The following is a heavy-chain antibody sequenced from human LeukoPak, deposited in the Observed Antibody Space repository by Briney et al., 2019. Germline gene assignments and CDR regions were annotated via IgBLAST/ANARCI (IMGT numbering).Heavy chain of an antibody. D-gene: IGHD5-24*01. J-gene: IGHJ4*02. CDR1: RYNLISYG. CDR3: ARDRPGRWLQSPFDY. CDR2: ISAYNGNT. Sequence: ASVTVSCKASRYNLISYGISWVRQAPGQGLEWMGWISAYNGNTNYAQKLQGRVTMTTDTSTSTAYMELRSLRSDDTAVYYCARDRPGRWLQSPFDYWGQGTLVTVSS. V-gene: IGHV1-18*01.